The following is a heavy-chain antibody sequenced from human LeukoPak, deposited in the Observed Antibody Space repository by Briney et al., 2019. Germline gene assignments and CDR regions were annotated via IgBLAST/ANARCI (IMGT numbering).Heavy chain of an antibody. J-gene: IGHJ5*02. CDR2: ISAYNGNT. V-gene: IGHV1-18*01. Sequence: ASVKVSCRASGYTFTSYGINWVRQAPGQGLEWMGWISAYNGNTKYAQKFQGRVTMTTDTSTSTAYMELRSLRSVDTAVYYCARDGSGSYDNWFDPWGQGTLVTVSS. CDR1: GYTFTSYG. D-gene: IGHD3-10*01. CDR3: ARDGSGSYDNWFDP.